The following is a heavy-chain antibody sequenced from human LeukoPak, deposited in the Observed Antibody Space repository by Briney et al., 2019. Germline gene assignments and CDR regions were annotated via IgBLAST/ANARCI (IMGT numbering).Heavy chain of an antibody. V-gene: IGHV1-2*02. D-gene: IGHD3-22*01. CDR2: INPNSGGT. Sequence: ASVKVSCKASGYTFTGYYMHWVRQAPGQGLEWMGWINPNSGGTNYAQKFQGRVTMTRDTSISTAYMELSRLRSDDTAVYYCARDGAPIDPYYDSSGYYYVTNAFDIWGQGTMVTVSS. CDR1: GYTFTGYY. J-gene: IGHJ3*02. CDR3: ARDGAPIDPYYDSSGYYYVTNAFDI.